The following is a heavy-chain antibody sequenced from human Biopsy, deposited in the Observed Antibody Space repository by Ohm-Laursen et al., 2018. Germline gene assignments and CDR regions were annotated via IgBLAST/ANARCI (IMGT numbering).Heavy chain of an antibody. Sequence: GTLSLTCTLSGDSISRSYWSWIRQSPGKGLEWVGHIFDRGTTNYNPSLKSRVTVSVDTSKKQFSLRMTSVTAADTAVYYCAKHGSGWTGDDALHIWGQGTMVTVSS. CDR1: GDSISRSY. J-gene: IGHJ3*02. D-gene: IGHD6-19*01. CDR2: IFDRGTT. V-gene: IGHV4-59*08. CDR3: AKHGSGWTGDDALHI.